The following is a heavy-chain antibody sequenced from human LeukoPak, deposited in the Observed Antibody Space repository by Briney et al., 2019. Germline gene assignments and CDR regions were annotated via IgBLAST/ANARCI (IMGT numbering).Heavy chain of an antibody. V-gene: IGHV1-18*01. CDR2: ISAYNGNT. J-gene: IGHJ4*02. Sequence: ASVKVSCKASGYTFTSYGISWVRQAPGQGLEWMGWISAYNGNTNYAQKLQGRVTMTTDTSTSTAYMELRSLRSDDTAVYYCARDGYNYVSGSYYYVLDYWGQGTLVTVSS. D-gene: IGHD3-10*01. CDR3: ARDGYNYVSGSYYYVLDY. CDR1: GYTFTSYG.